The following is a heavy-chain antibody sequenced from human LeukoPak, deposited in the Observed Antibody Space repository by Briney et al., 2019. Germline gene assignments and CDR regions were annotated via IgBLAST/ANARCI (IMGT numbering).Heavy chain of an antibody. J-gene: IGHJ6*02. Sequence: GRSLRLSCATSGFTFSSIWMSWVRQAPGKGLEWVANIKHDGSETNYVDSVKGRFTISRDNAKNSLHLQMNSLRVEDTAVYYCAKNGGPHGMDVWGQGTTVTVSS. CDR1: GFTFSSIW. V-gene: IGHV3-7*02. CDR2: IKHDGSET. CDR3: AKNGGPHGMDV. D-gene: IGHD3-16*01.